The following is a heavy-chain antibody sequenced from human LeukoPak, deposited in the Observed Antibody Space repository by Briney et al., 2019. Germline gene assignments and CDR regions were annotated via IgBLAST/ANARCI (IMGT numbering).Heavy chain of an antibody. CDR1: GGTFGSYA. D-gene: IGHD1-26*01. V-gene: IGHV1-2*06. CDR2: INPSSGDT. J-gene: IGHJ4*02. Sequence: SVKVSCKASGGTFGSYAINWVRQAPGQGLEWMGRINPSSGDTNYAQNFQGRVTMTRDTSISTAYMELSRLRSDDTAVYYCATTSGYFYYWGQGTLVTVSS. CDR3: ATTSGYFYY.